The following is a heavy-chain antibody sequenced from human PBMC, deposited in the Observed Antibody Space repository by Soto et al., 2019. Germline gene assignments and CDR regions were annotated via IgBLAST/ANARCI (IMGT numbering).Heavy chain of an antibody. V-gene: IGHV1-18*01. CDR2: ISAYNGNT. Sequence: QVQLVQSGAEVKKPGASVKVSCKASGYTFTSYGISWVRQAPGQGLEWMGWISAYNGNTNFAQKLQGRVTMTKETSTSTAYMELRSLRSDDTAVYYCARDREYHWNYNWFDPWGQGTLVTVSS. J-gene: IGHJ5*02. D-gene: IGHD1-7*01. CDR3: ARDREYHWNYNWFDP. CDR1: GYTFTSYG.